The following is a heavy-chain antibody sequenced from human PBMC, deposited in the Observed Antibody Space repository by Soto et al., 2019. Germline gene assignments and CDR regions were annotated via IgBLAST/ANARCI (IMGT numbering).Heavy chain of an antibody. J-gene: IGHJ6*02. Sequence: SGPTLVNPTQTLTLTCTFSGFSLSTSGVGVGWIRQPPGKALEWLALIYWNDDKRYSPSLKSRLTITKDTSKNQVVLTMTNMDPVDTATYYCAHCRSMYSSGWNPAHYYYYGMDVWGQGTTVTVSS. CDR1: GFSLSTSGVG. CDR2: IYWNDDK. CDR3: AHCRSMYSSGWNPAHYYYYGMDV. V-gene: IGHV2-5*01. D-gene: IGHD6-19*01.